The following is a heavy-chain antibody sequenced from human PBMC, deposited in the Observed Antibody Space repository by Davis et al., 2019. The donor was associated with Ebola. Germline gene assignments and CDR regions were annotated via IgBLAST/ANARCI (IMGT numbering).Heavy chain of an antibody. Sequence: GESLKISCKGFGYSFTTYCTTWVRQEAGKGLEWMGIACPGESDSRYSPSFQGQVTIPVDKSINTASLQWSSLKGSDSALYYCARHSAGLDFWGQGTTVTVSS. CDR2: ACPGESDS. CDR3: ARHSAGLDF. V-gene: IGHV5-51*01. J-gene: IGHJ6*02. CDR1: GYSFTTYC.